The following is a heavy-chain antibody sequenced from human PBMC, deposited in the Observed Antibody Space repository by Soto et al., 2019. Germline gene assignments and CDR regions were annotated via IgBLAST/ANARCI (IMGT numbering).Heavy chain of an antibody. J-gene: IGHJ5*02. CDR1: GFTFSSYA. Sequence: EVQLLESGGGLVQPGGSLRLSCAASGFTFSSYAMTWVRQAPGKGLEWVSSISGSGGATYYADSVKGRFTMSRADSKNTLYLQMNSLRAEDTAVYYCAKEAIFGVVSNWFDPWGQGTLVTVSS. CDR2: ISGSGGAT. D-gene: IGHD3-3*01. V-gene: IGHV3-23*01. CDR3: AKEAIFGVVSNWFDP.